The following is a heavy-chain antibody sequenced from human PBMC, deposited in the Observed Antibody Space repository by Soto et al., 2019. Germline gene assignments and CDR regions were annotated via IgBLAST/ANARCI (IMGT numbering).Heavy chain of an antibody. CDR2: ISAYNGNT. D-gene: IGHD3-22*01. J-gene: IGHJ6*02. V-gene: IGHV1-18*01. CDR1: GYTFTSYG. CDR3: ARTRLGMGGYPYYYYGMDV. Sequence: QVQLMQSGAEVKKPGASVKVSCKASGYTFTSYGISWVRQAPGQGLEWMGWISAYNGNTNYAQKLQGRVTMTTDTSTSTAYMELRSLRSDDTAVYYCARTRLGMGGYPYYYYGMDVWGQGTTVTVSS.